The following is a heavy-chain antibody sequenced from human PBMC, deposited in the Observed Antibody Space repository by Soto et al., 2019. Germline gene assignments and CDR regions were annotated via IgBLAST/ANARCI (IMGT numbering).Heavy chain of an antibody. CDR3: ARVPGP. CDR2: IYYSGST. V-gene: IGHV4-31*03. J-gene: IGHJ5*02. Sequence: TSETLSLTCTVSGASISSGGYYWGWIRQHPGKGLEWIGYIYYSGSTYYNPSLKSRVAISVDTSKNQFSLKLSSVTAADTAVYYCARVPGPWGQGTLVTVSS. D-gene: IGHD2-2*01. CDR1: GASISSGGYY.